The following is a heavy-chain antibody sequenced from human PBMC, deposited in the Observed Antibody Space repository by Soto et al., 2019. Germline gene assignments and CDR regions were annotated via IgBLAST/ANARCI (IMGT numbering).Heavy chain of an antibody. Sequence: QVQLVESGGGVVQPGRSLRLSCAASGFTFSSYGMHWVRQAPGKGLEWVAVISYDGSNKYYADSVKGRFTISRDNSKNTLYLQINSLRAEDTAVYYCAKGAPMVRGANDAFDIWGQGRMVIVSS. CDR1: GFTFSSYG. CDR3: AKGAPMVRGANDAFDI. V-gene: IGHV3-30*18. J-gene: IGHJ3*02. D-gene: IGHD3-10*01. CDR2: ISYDGSNK.